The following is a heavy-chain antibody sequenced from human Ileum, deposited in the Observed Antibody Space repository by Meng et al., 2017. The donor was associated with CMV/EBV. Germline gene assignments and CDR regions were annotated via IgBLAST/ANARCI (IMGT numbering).Heavy chain of an antibody. CDR3: VRGFGSRNGEAFDF. CDR1: GDSISGYQ. V-gene: IGHV4-4*07. D-gene: IGHD3-3*01. Sequence: QVQLQESGPGLVKPSETLSLMCTVSGDSISGYQWSWIRQPAGKGLEWLGRIFYNGITTHSPSLKSRVTMSVDTSKNQFSLKLSSVTAADTAVYYCVRGFGSRNGEAFDFWGQGTMVTVSS. CDR2: IFYNGIT. J-gene: IGHJ3*01.